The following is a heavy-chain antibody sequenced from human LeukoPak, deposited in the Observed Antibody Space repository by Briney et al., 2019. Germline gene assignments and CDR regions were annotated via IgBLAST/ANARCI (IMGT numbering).Heavy chain of an antibody. Sequence: PSETLSLTCAVYGGSFSGYYWSWIRQPPGKGLEWIGEINHSGSTNYNPSLKSRVTISVDTSKNQFSLKLSSVTALDTAVYYCARTGSGWYSNWFDPWGQGTLVTVSS. CDR1: GGSFSGYY. J-gene: IGHJ5*02. D-gene: IGHD6-19*01. CDR2: INHSGST. V-gene: IGHV4-34*01. CDR3: ARTGSGWYSNWFDP.